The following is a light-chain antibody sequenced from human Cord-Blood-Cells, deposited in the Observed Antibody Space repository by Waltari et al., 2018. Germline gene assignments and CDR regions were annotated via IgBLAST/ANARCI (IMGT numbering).Light chain of an antibody. CDR2: AAS. V-gene: IGKV1-39*01. J-gene: IGKJ5*01. CDR1: QSISSY. CDR3: QQSYSTPS. Sequence: IPMNHTPSSPPPSGGDRVTITCPASQSISSYINWYQQKPGKAPKHLIYAASRLPSGVPSRCSGSGCGPDFTLTISSLQPEDFATYSCQQSYSTPSFGQGTRLEIK.